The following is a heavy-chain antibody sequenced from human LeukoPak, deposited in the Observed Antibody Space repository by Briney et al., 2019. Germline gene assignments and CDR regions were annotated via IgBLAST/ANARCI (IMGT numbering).Heavy chain of an antibody. CDR2: ISGSGGST. CDR3: AIYGSGSYFEY. Sequence: GGSLRLSCAASGYTFSTYAMTWVRQAPGKGLEWVSAISGSGGSTYYADSVKGRFTISRDNYKNTLYLQMNSLRAEDTGVYYCAIYGSGSYFEYWGQGTLVTVSS. J-gene: IGHJ4*02. D-gene: IGHD3-10*01. CDR1: GYTFSTYA. V-gene: IGHV3-23*01.